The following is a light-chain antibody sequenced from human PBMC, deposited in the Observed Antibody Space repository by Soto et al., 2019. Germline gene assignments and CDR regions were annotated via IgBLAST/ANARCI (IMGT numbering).Light chain of an antibody. Sequence: EIVLTQSPGTLSLSPGERATLSCRASQSVRSNLAWYQQKPGQAPRLLIYGASSRATGIPDRFSGSGSGTDFTLTISRLEPEDFAVYYCQQYGSSPPKTFGQGTKVDIK. CDR3: QQYGSSPPKT. V-gene: IGKV3-20*01. J-gene: IGKJ1*01. CDR2: GAS. CDR1: QSVRSN.